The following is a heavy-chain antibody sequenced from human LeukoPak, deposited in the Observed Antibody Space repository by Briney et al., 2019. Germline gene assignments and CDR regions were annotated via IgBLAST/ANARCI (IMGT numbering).Heavy chain of an antibody. V-gene: IGHV5-51*01. J-gene: IGHJ5*02. CDR2: IYPGDSNT. CDR1: GYSVTSYW. Sequence: PGESLKISCEGSGYSVTSYWIAWVRQMPGKGLEWMGIIYPGDSNTRYSPSFQGQVTISADKSISTAYLQWRSLKASDTAMYYCATSPGYGDYFGWFDPWGQGTLVTVSS. CDR3: ATSPGYGDYFGWFDP. D-gene: IGHD4-17*01.